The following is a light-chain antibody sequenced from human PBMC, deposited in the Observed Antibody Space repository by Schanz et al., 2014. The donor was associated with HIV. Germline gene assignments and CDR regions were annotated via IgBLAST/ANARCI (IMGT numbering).Light chain of an antibody. CDR1: QSIGTN. J-gene: IGKJ1*01. V-gene: IGKV3-15*01. CDR2: DAS. CDR3: QQYSSSPRT. Sequence: ERVMTQSPATLSVSPGERATLSCRASQSIGTNLAWYQQRPGQAPSLLIFDASTRATGVPDRFSGGGSGTEFTLTISRLEPEDFAVYYCQQYSSSPRTFGQGTKVEI.